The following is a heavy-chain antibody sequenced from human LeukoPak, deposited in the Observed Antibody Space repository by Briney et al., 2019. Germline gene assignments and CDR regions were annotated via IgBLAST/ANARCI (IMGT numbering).Heavy chain of an antibody. CDR1: GYTFTGYY. CDR3: ARVGDGLNDAIDI. J-gene: IGHJ3*02. CDR2: INPNNGGT. Sequence: GASVKVSCKASGYTFTGYYMNWVRQAPGQGLEWMGRINPNNGGTNYAQKFQGRVTMTRDTSITTAYMELSRLRSDDTAVYYCARVGDGLNDAIDIWGQGTMDTVSS. D-gene: IGHD5-24*01. V-gene: IGHV1-2*06.